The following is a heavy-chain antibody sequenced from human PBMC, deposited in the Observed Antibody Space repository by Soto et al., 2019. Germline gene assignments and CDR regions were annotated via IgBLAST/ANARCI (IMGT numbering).Heavy chain of an antibody. V-gene: IGHV3-7*05. CDR3: VRGPTAITKYAFDI. CDR1: GFTFSSYW. J-gene: IGHJ3*02. D-gene: IGHD4-4*01. Sequence: GGSLRLSCAASGFTFSSYWMNWVRQAPGKGLEWVANIKYDGSDKNYVDSVKGRFTISRDNANNSLYLQMNSLRAEDTAVYFCVRGPTAITKYAFDIWGQGTVVTVSS. CDR2: IKYDGSDK.